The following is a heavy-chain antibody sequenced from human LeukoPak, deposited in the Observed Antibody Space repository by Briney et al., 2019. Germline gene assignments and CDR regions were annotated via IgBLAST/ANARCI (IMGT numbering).Heavy chain of an antibody. D-gene: IGHD3-9*01. J-gene: IGHJ4*02. CDR1: GYTFTSYG. Sequence: GASVKVSCKASGYTFTSYGISWVRQAPGQGLEWMGWISAYNGNTNYAQKLQGRVTMTTDTSTSTAYMELRSLRSDDTAVYYCARVQLRYFDRSPSDFDYWGQGTLVTVSS. CDR3: ARVQLRYFDRSPSDFDY. CDR2: ISAYNGNT. V-gene: IGHV1-18*01.